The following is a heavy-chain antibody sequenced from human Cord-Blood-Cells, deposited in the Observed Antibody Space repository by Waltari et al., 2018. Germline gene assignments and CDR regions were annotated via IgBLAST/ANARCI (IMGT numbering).Heavy chain of an antibody. Sequence: QLQLQESGPGLVKPSETLSLACTFPGCPTSSSSSYWGCIGQPPGKGLEWIGSIYYSGSTYYNPSLKSRVTISVDTSKNQFSLKLSSVTAADTAVYYCARPQWGYFDWLFAFDIWGQGTMVTVSS. CDR1: GCPTSSSSSY. CDR2: IYYSGST. D-gene: IGHD3-9*01. V-gene: IGHV4-39*01. CDR3: ARPQWGYFDWLFAFDI. J-gene: IGHJ3*02.